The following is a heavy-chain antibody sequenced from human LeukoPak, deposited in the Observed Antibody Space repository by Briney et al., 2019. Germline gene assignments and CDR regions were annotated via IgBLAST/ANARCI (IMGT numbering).Heavy chain of an antibody. Sequence: PSETLSLTCTVSGGSISSYYWNWIRQPPGKGLEWIGYIYYSGSTNYNSSLKSRVTISIDTSKNHFSLKLNSVTAADTAVYYCARRIAASDAFDIWGQGTMVTVSS. CDR3: ARRIAASDAFDI. J-gene: IGHJ3*02. D-gene: IGHD6-13*01. V-gene: IGHV4-59*08. CDR2: IYYSGST. CDR1: GGSISSYY.